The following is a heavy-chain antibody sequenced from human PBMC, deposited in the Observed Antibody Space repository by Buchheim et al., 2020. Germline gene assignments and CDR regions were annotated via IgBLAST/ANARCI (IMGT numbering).Heavy chain of an antibody. CDR2: ISASGGTT. D-gene: IGHD7-27*01. V-gene: IGHV3-23*01. CDR1: GFTFNRYA. CDR3: TKDRPPNWGYYFDY. J-gene: IGHJ4*02. Sequence: EVQLLESGGGLVQPGGSLRLSCAASGFTFNRYAMNWVRQAPGKGLEWVSSISASGGTTYYADSVKGRFAISRDTSKNTLYLQRNSLRAEDTAVYYCTKDRPPNWGYYFDYWSQGTL.